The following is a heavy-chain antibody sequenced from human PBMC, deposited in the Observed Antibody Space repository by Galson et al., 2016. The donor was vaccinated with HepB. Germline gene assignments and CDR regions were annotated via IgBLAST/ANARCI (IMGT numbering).Heavy chain of an antibody. CDR1: GFTFNNYG. Sequence: SLRLFCAASGFTFNNYGMHWVRQAPGKGLEWMAVMSHDGGNTYFADSVKGRFILSRDNSKSTLYLQMNSLKTEDTAMYYCAKGLSPYYGGPEYWGQGTLVIVSS. D-gene: IGHD2-21*01. CDR2: MSHDGGNT. J-gene: IGHJ4*02. CDR3: AKGLSPYYGGPEY. V-gene: IGHV3-30*18.